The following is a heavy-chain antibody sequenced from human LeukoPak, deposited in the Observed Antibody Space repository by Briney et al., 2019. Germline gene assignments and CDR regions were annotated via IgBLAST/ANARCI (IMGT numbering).Heavy chain of an antibody. CDR3: ARVFSYYDSSGYYTDAFDI. V-gene: IGHV4-4*07. CDR1: GGSISSYY. CDR2: IYTSGST. D-gene: IGHD3-22*01. Sequence: SETLSLTCTVSGGSISSYYWGWIRQPAGKGLEWIGRIYTSGSTNYNPSLKSRVTMSVDTSKNQFSLKLSSVTAADTAVYYCARVFSYYDSSGYYTDAFDIWGQGTMVTVSS. J-gene: IGHJ3*02.